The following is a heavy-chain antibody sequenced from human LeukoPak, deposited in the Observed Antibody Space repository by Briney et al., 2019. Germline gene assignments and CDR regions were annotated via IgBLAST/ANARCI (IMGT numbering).Heavy chain of an antibody. CDR3: ARHNRRSILTGYTFDY. CDR1: GGSISSGSYY. J-gene: IGHJ4*02. V-gene: IGHV4-39*01. CDR2: INHSGST. D-gene: IGHD3-9*01. Sequence: PSQTLSLTCTVSGGSISSGSYYWGWIRQPPGKGLEWIGEINHSGSTNYNPSLKSRVTISVDTSKNQFSLKLSSVTAADTAVYYCARHNRRSILTGYTFDYWGQGTLVTVSS.